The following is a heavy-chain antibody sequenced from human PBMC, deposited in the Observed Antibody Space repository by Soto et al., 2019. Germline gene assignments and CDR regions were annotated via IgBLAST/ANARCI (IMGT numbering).Heavy chain of an antibody. J-gene: IGHJ6*02. D-gene: IGHD1-26*01. CDR1: GFTFSSYS. Sequence: GGSLRLSCAASGFTFSSYSMNWVRQAPGKGLEWVSSISSSSSYIYYADSVKGRFTISRDNAKNSLYLQMNSLRAEDTAVYYCARDPSSYYGMDVWGQGTAVTVSS. V-gene: IGHV3-21*01. CDR2: ISSSSSYI. CDR3: ARDPSSYYGMDV.